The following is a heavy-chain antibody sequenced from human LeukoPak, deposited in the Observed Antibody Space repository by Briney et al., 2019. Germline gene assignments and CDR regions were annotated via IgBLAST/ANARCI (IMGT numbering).Heavy chain of an antibody. Sequence: GGSLRLSCAASGFTFSSYAMSWVRQAPGKGLEWVSAISGSGGSTYYADSVKGRFTISRDNSKNTLYLQMNSLRAEDTAVYYCAKDIELWSDYYYYGMDVWGQGTTVTVSS. CDR1: GFTFSSYA. CDR2: ISGSGGST. J-gene: IGHJ6*02. D-gene: IGHD5-18*01. V-gene: IGHV3-23*01. CDR3: AKDIELWSDYYYYGMDV.